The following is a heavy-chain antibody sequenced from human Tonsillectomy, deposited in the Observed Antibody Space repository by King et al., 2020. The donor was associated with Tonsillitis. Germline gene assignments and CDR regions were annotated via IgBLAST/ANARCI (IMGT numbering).Heavy chain of an antibody. CDR1: GGSISSYY. CDR2: IYYSGST. D-gene: IGHD6-13*01. Sequence: VQLQESGPGLVKPSETLSLTCTVSGGSISSYYWSWIRQPPGKGLEWIGYIYYSGSTNYNPSLKSRVTISVDTSKNQFSLKLSSVTAADTAVYYCARPRQGSSWAGAFDIWGQGTMVTVSS. CDR3: ARPRQGSSWAGAFDI. J-gene: IGHJ3*02. V-gene: IGHV4-59*08.